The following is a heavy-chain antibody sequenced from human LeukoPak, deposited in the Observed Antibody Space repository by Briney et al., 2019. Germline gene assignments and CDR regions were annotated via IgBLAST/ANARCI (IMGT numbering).Heavy chain of an antibody. CDR3: ASDAYDSSGYYYDEYFQH. J-gene: IGHJ1*01. CDR2: IYNSGST. CDR1: GGSISSGDYY. V-gene: IGHV4-30-4*01. Sequence: SETLSLTCTVAGGSISSGDYYWSWIRQPPGKGLEWIGYIYNSGSTYYNPSLKSRVTISVDTSKNQFSLKLSSVTAADTAVYYCASDAYDSSGYYYDEYFQHWGQGTLVTVSS. D-gene: IGHD3-22*01.